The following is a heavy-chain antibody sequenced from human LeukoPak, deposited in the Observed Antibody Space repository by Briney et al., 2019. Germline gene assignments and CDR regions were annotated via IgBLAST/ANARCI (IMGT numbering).Heavy chain of an antibody. V-gene: IGHV1-18*01. CDR2: ITAYNGHR. Sequence: GASVKVSCKTSGYTFSNYGISWVRQAPGQGLEWMGWITAYNGHRLYAQRFQGRITLTTDTSTSTSYMELRSLEYDDTAIYYCARDNDKVVDHWGQGTLVTVSS. J-gene: IGHJ4*01. D-gene: IGHD1-1*01. CDR1: GYTFSNYG. CDR3: ARDNDKVVDH.